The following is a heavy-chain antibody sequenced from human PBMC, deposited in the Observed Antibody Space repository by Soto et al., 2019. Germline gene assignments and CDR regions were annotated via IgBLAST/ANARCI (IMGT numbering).Heavy chain of an antibody. D-gene: IGHD5-12*01. J-gene: IGHJ6*03. V-gene: IGHV3-33*01. CDR3: ARDRLDSGYDFVYYYYMDV. Sequence: SLRLSCAASGFTFSSYGMHRVRQAPGKGLEWVAVIWYDGSNKYYADSVKGRFTISRDNSKNTLYLQMNSLRAEYTAVYYCARDRLDSGYDFVYYYYMDVWGKGT. CDR2: IWYDGSNK. CDR1: GFTFSSYG.